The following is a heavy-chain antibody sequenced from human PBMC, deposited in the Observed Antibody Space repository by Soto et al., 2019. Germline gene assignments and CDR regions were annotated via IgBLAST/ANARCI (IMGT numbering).Heavy chain of an antibody. J-gene: IGHJ5*02. CDR2: IWYDGTKK. Sequence: PGGSLRLSCAASGFSLRTYVMHWLRRSPGKGLEWVAFIWYDGTKKFYANSVKGRSTISKDNSNNILYLQMSGLRVEDTAVYYCARDVLTAVAGSVNWFDPWGQGTLVTVSS. CDR1: GFSLRTYV. CDR3: ARDVLTAVAGSVNWFDP. V-gene: IGHV3-33*01. D-gene: IGHD6-19*01.